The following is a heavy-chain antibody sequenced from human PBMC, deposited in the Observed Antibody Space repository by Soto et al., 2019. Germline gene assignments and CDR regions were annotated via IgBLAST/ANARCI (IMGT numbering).Heavy chain of an antibody. Sequence: SFEGHVTISADKSISTAYLQWSSLKASDTAMYYCARHGPGYSLKYYFDYWGQGTLVTVSS. J-gene: IGHJ4*02. V-gene: IGHV5-10-1*01. D-gene: IGHD6-13*01. CDR3: ARHGPGYSLKYYFDY.